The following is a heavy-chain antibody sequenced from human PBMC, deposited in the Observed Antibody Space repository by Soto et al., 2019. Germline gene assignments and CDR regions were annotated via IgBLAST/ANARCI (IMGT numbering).Heavy chain of an antibody. Sequence: GGSLRLSCAASGFTFSDYWMHWVRQAPGKGLEWVASISSASSETWYADSVKGRFIISRDNAQNSLFLQMNTLRPEDSAIYYCARVAYWGPGTQVTVSS. J-gene: IGHJ4*02. V-gene: IGHV3-21*01. CDR2: ISSASSET. CDR1: GFTFSDYW. CDR3: ARVAY.